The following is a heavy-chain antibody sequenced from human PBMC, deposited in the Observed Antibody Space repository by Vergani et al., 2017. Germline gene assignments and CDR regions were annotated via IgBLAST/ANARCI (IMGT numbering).Heavy chain of an antibody. CDR1: GFTFSSYS. J-gene: IGHJ3*02. D-gene: IGHD3-22*01. V-gene: IGHV3-48*01. CDR2: ISSSSSTI. CDR3: AFYYDSSGYWGSIIDDAFDI. Sequence: EVQLVESGGGLVQPGGSLRLSCAASGFTFSSYSMNWVRQAPGKGLEWVSYISSSSSTIYYADSVKGRFTISRDNSKNTLYLQMNSLRAEDTAVYYCAFYYDSSGYWGSIIDDAFDIWGQGTMVTVSS.